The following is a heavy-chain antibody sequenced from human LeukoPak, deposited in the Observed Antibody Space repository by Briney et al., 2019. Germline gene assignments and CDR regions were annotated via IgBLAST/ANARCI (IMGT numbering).Heavy chain of an antibody. CDR1: GVSFSGYY. D-gene: IGHD1-26*01. J-gene: IGHJ4*02. V-gene: IGHV4-34*01. CDR2: INHSGST. Sequence: SETLSLTCAVYGVSFSGYYWSWIRQPPGKGLEWIGEINHSGSTNYSPSLKSRVTISVDTSKNQFSLKLSSVTAADTAVYYCARHYLGGNYPDYFNHWGQGTLVAVSS. CDR3: ARHYLGGNYPDYFNH.